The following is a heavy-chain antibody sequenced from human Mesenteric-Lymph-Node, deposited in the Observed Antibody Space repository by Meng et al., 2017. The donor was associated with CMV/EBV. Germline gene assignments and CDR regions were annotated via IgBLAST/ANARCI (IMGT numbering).Heavy chain of an antibody. V-gene: IGHV3-21*01. CDR1: GFTFSSYS. J-gene: IGHJ6*02. CDR3: AQSPFLQWEPFAPGYGMDV. D-gene: IGHD3-3*01. Sequence: GESLKISCEASGFTFSSYSMNWVRQAPGKGLEWVASISSSNIYMYYADSVKGRFTISRDNAKNSLYLQMNSLRVEDTAVYYCAQSPFLQWEPFAPGYGMDVWGQGTTGTVSS. CDR2: ISSSNIYM.